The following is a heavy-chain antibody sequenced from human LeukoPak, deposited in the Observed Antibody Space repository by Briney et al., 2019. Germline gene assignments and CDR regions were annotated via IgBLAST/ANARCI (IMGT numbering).Heavy chain of an antibody. Sequence: PGGSLRLSCAASGFTFSNYWMSWVRQAPGKGLEWVANINQDGSAKYYADSMEGRFTISRDNTKNSLYLQMNSLRAGDTAVYYCGRAVSTGTVDYWGQGTLGTVSS. CDR2: INQDGSAK. D-gene: IGHD1-1*01. CDR1: GFTFSNYW. CDR3: GRAVSTGTVDY. V-gene: IGHV3-7*01. J-gene: IGHJ4*02.